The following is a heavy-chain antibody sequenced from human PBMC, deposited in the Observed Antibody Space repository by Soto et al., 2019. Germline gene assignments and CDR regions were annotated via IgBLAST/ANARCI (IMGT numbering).Heavy chain of an antibody. V-gene: IGHV3-7*05. Sequence: EVRLVESGGALVQPGGSLRLSCAASGVTLGDYWMNWVRQAPGKGLEWVANIGQDGSEKNYVNSVKGRFTISRDNARNSLYLQMSDLRVEDTALDFCAGGIGWESEIWGPGTHVTVSS. J-gene: IGHJ4*02. CDR3: AGGIGWESEI. CDR1: GVTLGDYW. CDR2: IGQDGSEK. D-gene: IGHD6-19*01.